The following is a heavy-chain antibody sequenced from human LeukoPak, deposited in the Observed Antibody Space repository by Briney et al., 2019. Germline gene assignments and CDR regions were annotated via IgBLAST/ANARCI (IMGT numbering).Heavy chain of an antibody. V-gene: IGHV3-33*06. CDR3: AKAYCSSTSCYIDY. J-gene: IGHJ4*02. CDR2: IWYDGSNK. D-gene: IGHD2-2*01. CDR1: GFTFSSYG. Sequence: QPGRSLRLSCAASGFTFSSYGMHWVRQAPGKGLEWVAVIWYDGSNKYYADSVKGRFTISRDNSKNTLYLQMNSLRAEDTAVYYCAKAYCSSTSCYIDYWGQGTLVTVSS.